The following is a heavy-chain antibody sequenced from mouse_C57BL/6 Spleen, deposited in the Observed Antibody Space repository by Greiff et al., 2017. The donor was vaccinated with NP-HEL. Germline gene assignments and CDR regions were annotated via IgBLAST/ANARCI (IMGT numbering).Heavy chain of an antibody. D-gene: IGHD1-1*01. CDR2: IYPGDGDT. V-gene: IGHV1-82*01. CDR3: ARSAYYYGSSYPYAMDY. J-gene: IGHJ4*01. CDR1: GYAFSSSW. Sequence: VQLQQSGPELVKPGASVKISCKASGYAFSSSWMNWVKQRPGKGLEWIGRIYPGDGDTNYNGKFKGKATLTADKSSSTAYMQLSSLTSEDSAVYFCARSAYYYGSSYPYAMDYWGQGTSVTVSS.